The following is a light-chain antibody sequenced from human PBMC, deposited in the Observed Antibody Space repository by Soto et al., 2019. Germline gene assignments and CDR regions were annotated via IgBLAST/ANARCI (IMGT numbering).Light chain of an antibody. CDR2: EVS. V-gene: IGLV2-14*01. J-gene: IGLJ7*01. CDR1: SSDVGGYNY. Sequence: QSALTQPASVSGSPGQSITISCTGTSSDVGGYNYVSWYQHHPGKAPKLMIYEVSNRPSGVSNRFSGSKSGNTASLTISGLQAEDEADYYCCLYLGGTSVFGGGTQLTVL. CDR3: CLYLGGTSV.